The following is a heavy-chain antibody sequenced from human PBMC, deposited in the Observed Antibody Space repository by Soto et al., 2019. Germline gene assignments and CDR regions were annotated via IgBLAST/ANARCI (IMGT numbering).Heavy chain of an antibody. D-gene: IGHD4-17*01. CDR1: GFTFTRSV. Sequence: QMQLVQSGPEVKKTGTSVKVSCKASGFTFTRSVVQWVRQARGQRLEWIGWSVVGSDNTKYAQEFQERVTITRDMXXRTAYMEMSSRSSEDAAVYYCAAAYFGYYRRAFDLWGQGTMVTFSS. CDR2: SVVGSDNT. V-gene: IGHV1-58*01. J-gene: IGHJ3*01. CDR3: AAAYFGYYRRAFDL.